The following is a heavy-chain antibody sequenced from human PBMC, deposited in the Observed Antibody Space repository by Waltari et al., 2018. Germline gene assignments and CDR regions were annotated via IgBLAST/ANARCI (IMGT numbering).Heavy chain of an antibody. CDR1: GGSISSSSYY. J-gene: IGHJ4*02. D-gene: IGHD3-3*01. V-gene: IGHV4-39*07. CDR2: IYYSGST. CDR3: AAFRGAIFGLEDY. Sequence: QLQLQESGPGLVKPSETLSLTCTVSGGSISSSSYYWGWIRQPPGKGLEWIGSIYYSGSTYYNPSRKSRVTISVDTSKNQFSLKLSSVTAADTAVYYCAAFRGAIFGLEDYWGQGTLVTVSS.